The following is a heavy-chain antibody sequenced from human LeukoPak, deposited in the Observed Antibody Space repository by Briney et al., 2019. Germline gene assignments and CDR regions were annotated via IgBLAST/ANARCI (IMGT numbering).Heavy chain of an antibody. J-gene: IGHJ4*02. CDR1: GFTFSSYS. CDR2: ISSSGSTI. V-gene: IGHV3-48*04. D-gene: IGHD3-22*01. Sequence: PGGSLRLSCAASGFTFSSYSMNWVRQAPGKGLEWVSYISSSGSTIYYADSVKGRFTISRDNAKNSLYLQMNSLRAEDTAVYYCARVRYDSSGYYYGGWSPFFDYWGQGTLVTVSS. CDR3: ARVRYDSSGYYYGGWSPFFDY.